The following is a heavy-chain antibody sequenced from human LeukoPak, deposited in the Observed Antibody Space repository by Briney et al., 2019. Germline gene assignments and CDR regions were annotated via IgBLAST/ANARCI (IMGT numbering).Heavy chain of an antibody. V-gene: IGHV4-34*01. D-gene: IGHD6-19*01. CDR1: GGSFSGYY. CDR3: ARDLRGGWAFDY. Sequence: SETLSLTCAVYGGSFSGYYWSWIRQPPGKGLEWIGSIYYSGSTYYNPSLKSRVTISVDTSKNQFSLKLSSVTAADTAVYYCARDLRGGWAFDYWGQGTLVTVSS. J-gene: IGHJ4*02. CDR2: IYYSGST.